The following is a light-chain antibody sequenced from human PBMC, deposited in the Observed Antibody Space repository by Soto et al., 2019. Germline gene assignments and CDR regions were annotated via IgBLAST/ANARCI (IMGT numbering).Light chain of an antibody. CDR2: GAS. V-gene: IGKV3-15*01. CDR3: QEFHNWPLLT. Sequence: EIVMTQSPATLSVSPGERATLSCRASQSITSNLAWYQQKPGQAPRLLIYGASTRATGVPARFSGSGSGTEFTLTISSLQSEDLAISYCQEFHNWPLLTFGPGTKVEIK. CDR1: QSITSN. J-gene: IGKJ3*01.